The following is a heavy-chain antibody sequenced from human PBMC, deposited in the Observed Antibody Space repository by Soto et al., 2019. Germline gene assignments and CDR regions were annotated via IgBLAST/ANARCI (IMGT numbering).Heavy chain of an antibody. V-gene: IGHV3-49*03. J-gene: IGHJ3*02. CDR2: IRSKAYGGTT. D-gene: IGHD2-15*01. Sequence: GGSLRLSCTASGFTFGDYAMSWFRQAPGKGLEWVGFIRSKAYGGTTEYAASVKGRFTISRDDSKSIAYLQMNSLKTEDTAVYYCTRAGIVVVAATYDASDIWGQGTMVTVSS. CDR3: TRAGIVVVAATYDASDI. CDR1: GFTFGDYA.